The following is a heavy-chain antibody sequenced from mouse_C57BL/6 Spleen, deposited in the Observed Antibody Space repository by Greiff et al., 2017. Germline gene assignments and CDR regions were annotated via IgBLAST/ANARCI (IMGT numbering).Heavy chain of an antibody. CDR2: IYPGDGDT. Sequence: QVQLQQSGPELVKPGASVKISCKASGYAFSSSWMNWVKQRPGKGLEWIGRIYPGDGDTNYNGKFKGKDTLTADKSSSTAYMQLSSLTSEDSAVYFCARKAAQATWGQGTTLTVSS. CDR3: ARKAAQAT. D-gene: IGHD3-2*02. V-gene: IGHV1-82*01. J-gene: IGHJ2*01. CDR1: GYAFSSSW.